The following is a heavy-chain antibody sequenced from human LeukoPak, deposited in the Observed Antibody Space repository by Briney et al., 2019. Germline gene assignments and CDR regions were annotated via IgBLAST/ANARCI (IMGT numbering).Heavy chain of an antibody. J-gene: IGHJ3*02. D-gene: IGHD3-22*01. V-gene: IGHV3-74*01. CDR1: GFTLSNNW. CDR2: INGDGSST. Sequence: GGSLRLSCAASGFTLSNNWMHWVRQAPGKGLVWVSRINGDGSSTSYADSVKGRFTISRDNAKNSLYLQMNSLRAEDTAVYYCARDRGRRGITMRSDAFDIWGQGTMVTVSS. CDR3: ARDRGRRGITMRSDAFDI.